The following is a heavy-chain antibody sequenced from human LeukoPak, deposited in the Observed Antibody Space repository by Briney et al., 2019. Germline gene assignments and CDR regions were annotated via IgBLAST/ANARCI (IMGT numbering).Heavy chain of an antibody. CDR1: GYMFTSYA. CDR2: ISAYNGNT. D-gene: IGHD3-22*01. J-gene: IGHJ4*02. Sequence: GASVKVSCKASGYMFTSYAISWVRQAPGQGLEWMGWISAYNGNTNYAQKFQGRVTMTTDTSTTTAYMELRSLRSDDTAIYYCARHPYYDSRGYYVYWGQGTLATVSS. CDR3: ARHPYYDSRGYYVY. V-gene: IGHV1-18*01.